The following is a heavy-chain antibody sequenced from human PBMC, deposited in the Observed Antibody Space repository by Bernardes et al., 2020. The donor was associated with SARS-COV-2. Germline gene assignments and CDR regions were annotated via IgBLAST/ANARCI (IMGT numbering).Heavy chain of an antibody. CDR2: ISAYNGNT. J-gene: IGHJ6*03. CDR1: GYTFTSYG. V-gene: IGHV1-18*01. CDR3: ARVWSGYYYYYYYMDV. Sequence: ASVKVSCKASGYTFTSYGISWVRQAPGQGLEWMGWISAYNGNTNYAQKLQGRVTMTTDTSTSTAYMELRSLRSDDTAVYYCARVWSGYYYYYYYMDVWGKGTTATVSS. D-gene: IGHD3-3*01.